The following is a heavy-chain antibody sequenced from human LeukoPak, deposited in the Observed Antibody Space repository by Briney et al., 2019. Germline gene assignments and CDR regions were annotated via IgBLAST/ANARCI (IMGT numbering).Heavy chain of an antibody. CDR2: ISWNGARI. D-gene: IGHD6-19*01. V-gene: IGHV3-43*01. CDR1: GFTLRTHH. Sequence: GGSLRLSCEASGFTLRTHHIHWVRQAPGKGLEWVSLISWNGARIHYGDSVKGRFTISRDNSKNSLYLQMNSLRTEDTALYYCVKDLVAASENVRGWYPMDYWGQGTLVTVSS. CDR3: VKDLVAASENVRGWYPMDY. J-gene: IGHJ4*02.